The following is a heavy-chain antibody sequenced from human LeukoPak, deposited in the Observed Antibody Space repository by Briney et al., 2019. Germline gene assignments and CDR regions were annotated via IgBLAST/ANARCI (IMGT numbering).Heavy chain of an antibody. CDR3: ATSRRSGWYFDY. CDR1: GYSFINYW. Sequence: GESLKISCKGSGYSFINYWIGWVRQMPGKGLEWMGIIYPGDSDARYSPSFQGQVTMSADKSISTAYLQWSSLRVSDTAMYYCATSRRSGWYFDYWGQGTLITVSS. V-gene: IGHV5-51*01. J-gene: IGHJ4*02. CDR2: IYPGDSDA. D-gene: IGHD6-19*01.